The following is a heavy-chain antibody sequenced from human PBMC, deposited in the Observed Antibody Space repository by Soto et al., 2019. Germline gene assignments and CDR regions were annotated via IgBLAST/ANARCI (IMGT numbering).Heavy chain of an antibody. Sequence: PSETLTLTCAASGFTFGNYWRHWVRQSPGKGLVWVSRINPDGSTTDNADSVMGRFTVYRDNAKKTVYLQMNSPRGEDTAVYYWTGAPDCVGCSLRSGHRHYGLDAWGQGTMVTVSS. CDR2: INPDGSTT. CDR1: GFTFGNYW. J-gene: IGHJ6*02. D-gene: IGHD2-21*01. CDR3: TGAPDCVGCSLRSGHRHYGLDA. V-gene: IGHV3-74*01.